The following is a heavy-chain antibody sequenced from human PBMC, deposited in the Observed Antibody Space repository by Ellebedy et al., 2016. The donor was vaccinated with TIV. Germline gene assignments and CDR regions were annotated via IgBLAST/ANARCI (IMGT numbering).Heavy chain of an antibody. CDR1: GGTFSSYA. Sequence: ASVKVSXKASGGTFSSYAISWVRQAPGQGLEWMGIINPSGGSTSYAQKFQGRVTMTTDTSTSTAYMELRSLRSDDTAVYYCASGKGSGVFDYWGQGTLVTVSS. J-gene: IGHJ4*02. V-gene: IGHV1-46*01. D-gene: IGHD3-3*01. CDR2: INPSGGST. CDR3: ASGKGSGVFDY.